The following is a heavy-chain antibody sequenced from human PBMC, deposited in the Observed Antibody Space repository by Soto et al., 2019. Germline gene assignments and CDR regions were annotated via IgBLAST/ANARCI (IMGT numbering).Heavy chain of an antibody. CDR3: AKDYVLEWLRYYYGMDV. CDR2: ISYDGGNK. D-gene: IGHD3-3*01. Sequence: QVQLVESGGGVVQPGRSLRLSCAASGFTFSTYGMHWVRQAPGKGLEWVAVISYDGGNKNYADSVKGRFTISRDNSKNTLYPQMNSLRAEDTAVYYCAKDYVLEWLRYYYGMDVWGQGTTVTVSS. V-gene: IGHV3-30*18. CDR1: GFTFSTYG. J-gene: IGHJ6*02.